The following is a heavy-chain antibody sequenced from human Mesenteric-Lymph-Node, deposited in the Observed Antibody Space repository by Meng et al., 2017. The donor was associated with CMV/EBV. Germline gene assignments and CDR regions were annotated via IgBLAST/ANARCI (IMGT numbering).Heavy chain of an antibody. CDR3: ARGLRDPAGGWGWDD. D-gene: IGHD1-26*01. V-gene: IGHV3-72*01. J-gene: IGHJ4*02. CDR2: SGSKADTYTT. Sequence: GGSLRLSCAASGFTFSDLYLDWLRQAPGKGLEWVGRSGSKADTYTTEYAASVKGRFTISRDDSKNSLYLQMNSLKSEDAALYYCARGLRDPAGGWGWDDWGQGTLVTVSS. CDR1: GFTFSDLY.